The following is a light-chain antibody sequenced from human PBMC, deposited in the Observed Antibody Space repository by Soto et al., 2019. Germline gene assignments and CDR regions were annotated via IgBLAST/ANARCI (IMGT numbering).Light chain of an antibody. J-gene: IGKJ1*01. V-gene: IGKV2-30*01. CDR2: QVS. Sequence: DAVLTQSPLSLPVTLGQPAAISCRSSQSLVYSNGNASLIWFQQRPGQSPRRLIYQVSTRDAGVPDRFSGSGSGTYFTLTISRVEAEDVGLYYCMQGTHCPWTFGQGTKVEIK. CDR1: QSLVYSNGNAS. CDR3: MQGTHCPWT.